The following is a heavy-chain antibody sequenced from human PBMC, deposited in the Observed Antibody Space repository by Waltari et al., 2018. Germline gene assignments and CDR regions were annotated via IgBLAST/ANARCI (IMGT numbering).Heavy chain of an antibody. J-gene: IGHJ4*02. CDR1: GFTFSSYW. CDR2: VSTNGTGT. Sequence: EVHLVESGGGLLQPGGSLRLSCAASGFTFSSYWMHWVRRAPGKGLVWVSRVSTNGTGTAYADSVKDRLTMSRDNAKNMLYLEMNSLRAEDTAVYYCARVGEGEMATIAALDYWGQGTLVTVSS. CDR3: ARVGEGEMATIAALDY. D-gene: IGHD5-12*01. V-gene: IGHV3-74*01.